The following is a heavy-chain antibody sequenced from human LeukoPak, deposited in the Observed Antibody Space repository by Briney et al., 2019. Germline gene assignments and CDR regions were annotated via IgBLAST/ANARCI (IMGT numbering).Heavy chain of an antibody. CDR3: ASGVVVPAAFMDV. CDR2: IYYSGST. V-gene: IGHV4-59*01. J-gene: IGHJ6*03. D-gene: IGHD2-2*01. CDR1: GFTFSNAW. Sequence: GSLRLSCAASGFTFSNAWMSWVRQAPGKGLEWIGYIYYSGSTNYSPSLKSRVTISLDTSKNHFSLKLSSVTAADTAVYYCASGVVVPAAFMDVWGKGTTVTVSS.